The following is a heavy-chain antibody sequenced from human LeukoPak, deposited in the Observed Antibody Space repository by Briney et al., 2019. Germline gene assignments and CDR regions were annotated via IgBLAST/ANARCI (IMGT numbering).Heavy chain of an antibody. D-gene: IGHD2-2*01. CDR2: IIPIFGTA. CDR3: AGYCSSTSCYDFDY. Sequence: SVKVSCKASGGTFSSYAISWVRQAPGQGLGWMGGIIPIFGTANYAQKFQGRVTITADESTSTAYMELSSLRSEDTAVYYCAGYCSSTSCYDFDYWGQGTLVTVSS. V-gene: IGHV1-69*13. J-gene: IGHJ4*02. CDR1: GGTFSSYA.